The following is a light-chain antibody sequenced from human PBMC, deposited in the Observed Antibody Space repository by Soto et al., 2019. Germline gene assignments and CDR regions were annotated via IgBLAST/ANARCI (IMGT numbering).Light chain of an antibody. CDR3: QQYADWAPLT. Sequence: EIVMTQSPATLSVSPGDRATLSCRASQSGSGNLAWYQQKPGEAPRLLIYEASTRTTGIPAGFSGSGSGTEFTRTISGLQSEDFAVYYGQQYADWAPLTFGGGTKVEIK. CDR2: EAS. CDR1: QSGSGN. V-gene: IGKV3-15*01. J-gene: IGKJ4*01.